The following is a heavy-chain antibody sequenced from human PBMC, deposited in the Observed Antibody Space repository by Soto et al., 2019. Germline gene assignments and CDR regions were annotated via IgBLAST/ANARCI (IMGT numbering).Heavy chain of an antibody. D-gene: IGHD2-2*01. CDR1: GFTFSSYA. J-gene: IGHJ5*02. CDR3: VIDGEGSSTDCSYNWFDP. V-gene: IGHV3-23*01. Sequence: GGSLRLSCAASGFTFSSYAMSWICQAPGKGLEWVSTISGSGGSTYYADSVRGRFTISRDNSKNTLYLQMNSLRAEDTAVYYCVIDGEGSSTDCSYNWFDPWGQGTLVTVSS. CDR2: ISGSGGST.